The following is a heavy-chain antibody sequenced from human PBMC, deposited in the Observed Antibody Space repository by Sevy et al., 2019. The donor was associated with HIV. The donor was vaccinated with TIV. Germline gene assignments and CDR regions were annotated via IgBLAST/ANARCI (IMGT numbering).Heavy chain of an antibody. CDR2: INPNRGDT. J-gene: IGHJ6*02. D-gene: IGHD5-18*01. V-gene: IGHV1-2*04. Sequence: ASVKVSCKATGYTFTGYYLHWVRQAPGRGLEWMGWINPNRGDTHYSQKFQGWVTMTSDTSISTAYLELDRLTSDDTAVCYCAGWGYSSGSFYSHGVDVWGLGTTVTVSS. CDR3: AGWGYSSGSFYSHGVDV. CDR1: GYTFTGYY.